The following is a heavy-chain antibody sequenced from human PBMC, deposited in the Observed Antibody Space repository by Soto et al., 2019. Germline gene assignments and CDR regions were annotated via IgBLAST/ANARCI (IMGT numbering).Heavy chain of an antibody. D-gene: IGHD6-13*01. CDR3: AREGKEQQLVPYYYGMDV. V-gene: IGHV4-39*02. CDR1: GSSINSSGYY. CDR2: MFYGVST. Sequence: SETLSLTCTVSGSSINSSGYYWGWIRQPPGKGLEWIGSMFYGVSTYYNPSLKSRVTVSVDTSKNQFSLNLRSVTAADTAVYYCAREGKEQQLVPYYYGMDVWGQGTTVTVSS. J-gene: IGHJ6*02.